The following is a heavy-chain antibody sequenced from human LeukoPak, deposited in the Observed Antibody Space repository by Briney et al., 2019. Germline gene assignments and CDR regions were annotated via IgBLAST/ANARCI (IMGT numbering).Heavy chain of an antibody. V-gene: IGHV1-69*06. CDR3: ATIYQYSSSWYFGWFDP. CDR1: GGTFSSYA. CDR2: IIPIFGTA. D-gene: IGHD6-13*01. J-gene: IGHJ5*02. Sequence: SVKVSCKAPGGTFSSYAISWVRQAPGQGLEWMGGIIPIFGTANYAQKFQGRVTMTEDTSTDTAYMELSSLRSEDTAVYYCATIYQYSSSWYFGWFDPWGQGTLVTVSS.